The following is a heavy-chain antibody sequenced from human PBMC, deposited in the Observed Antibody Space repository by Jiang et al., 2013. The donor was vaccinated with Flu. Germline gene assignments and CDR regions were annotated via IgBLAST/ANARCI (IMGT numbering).Heavy chain of an antibody. D-gene: IGHD6-6*01. CDR3: ARDVEARRGFDF. J-gene: IGHJ3*01. CDR2: INAGNGNT. V-gene: IGHV1-3*01. Sequence: GAEVKKPGASVKVSCEASGYTFIYSAIHWVRQSPGQGFEWMGWINAGNGNTKYSQKFQGRVTITRDTSATTAYMQLGTLRSEDTAVYYCARDVEARRGFDFWGQGTLVTVSS. CDR1: GYTFIYSA.